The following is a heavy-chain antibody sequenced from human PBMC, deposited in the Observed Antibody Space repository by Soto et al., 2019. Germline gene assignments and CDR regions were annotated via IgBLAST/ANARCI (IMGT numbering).Heavy chain of an antibody. D-gene: IGHD3-22*01. CDR1: GFTFSSYG. CDR3: AKDVGSGWLYYYYGMDV. J-gene: IGHJ6*02. Sequence: QVQLVESGVGVVQPGRSLRLSCAASGFTFSSYGMHWVRQAPGKGLEWVAVISYDGSNKYYADSVKGRFTISRDNSKNTLYLQMNSLRAEDTAVYYCAKDVGSGWLYYYYGMDVWGQGTTVTVSS. V-gene: IGHV3-30*18. CDR2: ISYDGSNK.